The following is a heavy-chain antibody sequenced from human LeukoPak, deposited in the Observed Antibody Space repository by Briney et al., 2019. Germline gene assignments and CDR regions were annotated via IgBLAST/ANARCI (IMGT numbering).Heavy chain of an antibody. CDR2: SSSIGGRT. CDR3: AREGRTMVRGAPRTLWDY. V-gene: IGHV3-23*01. Sequence: GGSLRLSCAASGFTFSSHGMNWVRQAPGKGLEWVSGSSSIGGRTYYADSVKGRFTVTRDNSRNTLHLQMNSLRAEDTAVYYCAREGRTMVRGAPRTLWDYWGQGTLITVSS. CDR1: GFTFSSHG. D-gene: IGHD3-10*01. J-gene: IGHJ4*02.